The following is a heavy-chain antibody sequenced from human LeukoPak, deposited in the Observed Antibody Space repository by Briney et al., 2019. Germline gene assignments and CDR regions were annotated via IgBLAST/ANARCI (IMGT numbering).Heavy chain of an antibody. V-gene: IGHV3-33*01. CDR1: GFTFSSYG. D-gene: IGHD3-9*01. CDR3: ARDRYDTGPPTIADY. J-gene: IGHJ4*02. Sequence: PGRSLRLSCAASGFTFSSYGMHWVRQAPGKGLEWVAVIWYDGSNKYYADSVKGRFTISRDNSKNTLYLQMNSLRAEDAAVYYCARDRYDTGPPTIADYWGQGTLVTVSS. CDR2: IWYDGSNK.